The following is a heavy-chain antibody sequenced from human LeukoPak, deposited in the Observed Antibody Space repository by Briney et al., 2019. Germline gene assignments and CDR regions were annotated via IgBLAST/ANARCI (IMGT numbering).Heavy chain of an antibody. CDR2: ISSSSSTI. J-gene: IGHJ4*02. V-gene: IGHV3-48*01. CDR1: GFTFSNYW. D-gene: IGHD3-22*01. Sequence: GGSLRLSCAASGFTFSNYWMHWVRQAPGKGLEWVSYISSSSSTIYYADSVKGRFTISRDNAKNSLYLQMNSLRAEDTAVYYCARDRDSSGYNIRNSFDYWGQGTLVTVSS. CDR3: ARDRDSSGYNIRNSFDY.